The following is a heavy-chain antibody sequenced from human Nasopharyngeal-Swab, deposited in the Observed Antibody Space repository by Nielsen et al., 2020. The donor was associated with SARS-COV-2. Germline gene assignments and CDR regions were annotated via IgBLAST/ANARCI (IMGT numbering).Heavy chain of an antibody. V-gene: IGHV3-30*03. CDR2: ISYDGSNK. Sequence: GGSLRLSCAASGFTFSSYGMHWVRQAPGKGLEWVAVISYDGSNKYYADSVKGRFAISRDNSKNTLYLQMNSLRAEDTAVYYCARDCDHHYFDYWGQGTLVTVSS. J-gene: IGHJ4*02. D-gene: IGHD1-14*01. CDR1: GFTFSSYG. CDR3: ARDCDHHYFDY.